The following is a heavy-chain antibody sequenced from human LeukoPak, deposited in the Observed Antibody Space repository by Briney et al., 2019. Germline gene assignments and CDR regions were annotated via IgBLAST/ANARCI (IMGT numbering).Heavy chain of an antibody. D-gene: IGHD3-10*01. V-gene: IGHV3-7*01. CDR1: GFTFSDYW. Sequence: GGSLRLSCAASGFTFSDYWMSWVRQAPGEGLEWVANINQDGSKKYYVDSVKGRFTISRDNAKNSVYLQMNSLRVEDTAVYYCAKEVGGSGSFWGQGTLVTVSS. CDR2: INQDGSKK. CDR3: AKEVGGSGSF. J-gene: IGHJ4*02.